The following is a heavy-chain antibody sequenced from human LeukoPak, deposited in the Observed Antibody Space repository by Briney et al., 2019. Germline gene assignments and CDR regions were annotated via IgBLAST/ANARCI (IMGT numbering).Heavy chain of an antibody. J-gene: IGHJ3*02. Sequence: GGSLRLSCAASGFTFSSYSMNWVRQAPGKGLEWVSYISSSSSTIYYADSVKGRFTISRDNAKNSLYLRMNSLRAEDTAVYYCARDRGPGYYYDSSGYPTGNAFDIWGQGTMVTVSS. V-gene: IGHV3-48*01. D-gene: IGHD3-22*01. CDR1: GFTFSSYS. CDR3: ARDRGPGYYYDSSGYPTGNAFDI. CDR2: ISSSSSTI.